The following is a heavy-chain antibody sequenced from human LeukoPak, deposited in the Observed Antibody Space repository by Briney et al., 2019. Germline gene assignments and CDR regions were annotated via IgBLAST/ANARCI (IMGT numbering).Heavy chain of an antibody. D-gene: IGHD1-26*01. CDR1: GGSISSYY. CDR2: IYYSGNT. Sequence: SETLSLTCTVSGGSISSYYWSWIRQPPGKGLEWIGYIYYSGNTNYNPSLKSRVTISVDTSKIQFSLKLSSVTAADTAVYYCARTIVGADDAFDIWGQGTMVTVSS. J-gene: IGHJ3*02. V-gene: IGHV4-59*08. CDR3: ARTIVGADDAFDI.